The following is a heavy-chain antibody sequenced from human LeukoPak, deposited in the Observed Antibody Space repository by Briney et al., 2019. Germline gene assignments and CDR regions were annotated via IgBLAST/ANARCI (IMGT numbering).Heavy chain of an antibody. D-gene: IGHD6-19*01. V-gene: IGHV3-7*01. Sequence: GGSLRLSCEASGFTFNTFWMSWVRQAPGKGLEWVANINQGGRDTNYVDSVKGRFAIARDDDKNSLYLQMNSLRAEDTAVYYCVRLANNGLYSEYLQHWGQGTLVTVSS. CDR2: INQGGRDT. J-gene: IGHJ1*01. CDR1: GFTFNTFW. CDR3: VRLANNGLYSEYLQH.